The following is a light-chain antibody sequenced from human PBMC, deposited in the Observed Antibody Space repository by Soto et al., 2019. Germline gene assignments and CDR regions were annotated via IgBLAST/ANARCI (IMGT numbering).Light chain of an antibody. CDR3: SSYSISTAYL. V-gene: IGLV2-14*01. CDR1: SSDVGGYDY. J-gene: IGLJ1*01. CDR2: EVS. Sequence: QSALTQPASVSGSPGQSITISCTGTSSDVGGYDYVSWYKLHPGKAPKLMVFEVSNRPSGVSYRSSGSKSGNTASLTISGLQAEDEADYFCSSYSISTAYLFGTGTKLTV.